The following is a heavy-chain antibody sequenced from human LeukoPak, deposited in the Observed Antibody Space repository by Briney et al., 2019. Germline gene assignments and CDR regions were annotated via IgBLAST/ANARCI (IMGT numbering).Heavy chain of an antibody. Sequence: GGSLRLSRAASGFTFSSYGMSWVRQAPGKGLEWVSAISGSGGSTYYADSVKGRFTISRDNSKNTLYLQMNSLRAEDTAVYYCAKSDILTGYGRYYFDYWGQGTLVTVSS. CDR1: GFTFSSYG. V-gene: IGHV3-23*01. J-gene: IGHJ4*02. D-gene: IGHD3-9*01. CDR2: ISGSGGST. CDR3: AKSDILTGYGRYYFDY.